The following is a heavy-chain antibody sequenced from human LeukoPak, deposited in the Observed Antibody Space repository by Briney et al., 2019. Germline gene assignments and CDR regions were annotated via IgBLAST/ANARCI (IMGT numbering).Heavy chain of an antibody. CDR2: IIPILGIA. V-gene: IGHV1-69*04. J-gene: IGHJ6*02. CDR1: GGTFSSYA. CDR3: ARLPGDYYYGMDV. Sequence: ASVKVSCKASGGTFSSYAISWVRQAPGRGLEWMGRIIPILGIANYAQKFQGRVTITADKSTSTAYMELSSLRSEDTAVYYCARLPGDYYYGMDVWGQGTTVTVSS.